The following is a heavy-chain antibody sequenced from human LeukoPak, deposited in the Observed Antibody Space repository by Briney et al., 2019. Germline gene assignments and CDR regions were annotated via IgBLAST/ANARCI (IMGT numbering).Heavy chain of an antibody. V-gene: IGHV1-18*01. CDR2: ISAYNGNT. CDR3: ARDEGYSSSWYVY. D-gene: IGHD6-13*01. J-gene: IGHJ4*02. CDR1: GYTFTSYG. Sequence: ASVKVSCKASGYTFTSYGISWVRQAPGQGLEWMGWISAYNGNTNYAQKLQGRVTMTRDTSISTAYMELSRLRFDDTAVYYCARDEGYSSSWYVYWGQGTLVTVSS.